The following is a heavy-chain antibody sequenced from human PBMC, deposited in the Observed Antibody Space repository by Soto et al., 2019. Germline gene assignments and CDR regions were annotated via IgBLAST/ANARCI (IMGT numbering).Heavy chain of an antibody. CDR3: ARDGADYSNYVRMGYYFDY. D-gene: IGHD4-4*01. CDR2: IWYDGSNK. CDR1: GFTFSSYG. V-gene: IGHV3-33*01. Sequence: HPGGSLRLSCAASGFTFSSYGMHWVRQAPGKGLEWVAVIWYDGSNKYYADSVKGRFTISRDNSKNTLYLQMNSLRAEDTAVYYCARDGADYSNYVRMGYYFDYWGQGTLVTVSS. J-gene: IGHJ4*02.